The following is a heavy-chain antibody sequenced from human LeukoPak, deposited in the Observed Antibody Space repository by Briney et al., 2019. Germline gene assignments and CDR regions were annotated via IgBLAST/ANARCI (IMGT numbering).Heavy chain of an antibody. CDR2: IYYRGST. J-gene: IGHJ1*01. CDR3: ARRRYYDSTGYLD. V-gene: IGHV4-39*01. Sequence: SETLSLTCTISVDSISSSSYYWRWIRQPPGKGPEWIGDIYYRGSTYYNPSLKSRVSISIDTSNNQFSLTLNSVTAADTALYFCARRRYYDSTGYLDWGQGTLVTVSS. CDR1: VDSISSSSYY. D-gene: IGHD3-22*01.